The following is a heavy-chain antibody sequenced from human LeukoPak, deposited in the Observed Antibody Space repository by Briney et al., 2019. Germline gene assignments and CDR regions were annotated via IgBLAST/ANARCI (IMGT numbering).Heavy chain of an antibody. CDR1: GGSISSYY. D-gene: IGHD3-22*01. Sequence: SETLSLSCAASGGSISSYYWSWIRQPPGKGLEWIEYIFYIGSTNYNPSFKGRVTISIDTSKNQFSLQLSTVTAADTAVYYCARIAYSSGCYYFDSWGQGTLVTVSS. V-gene: IGHV4-59*08. J-gene: IGHJ4*02. CDR3: ARIAYSSGCYYFDS. CDR2: IFYIGST.